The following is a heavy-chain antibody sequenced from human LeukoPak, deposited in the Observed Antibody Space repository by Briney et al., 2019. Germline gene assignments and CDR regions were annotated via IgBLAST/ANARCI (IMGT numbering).Heavy chain of an antibody. D-gene: IGHD3-22*01. CDR1: GFTFSSYG. Sequence: GGSLRLSCAASGFTFSSYGMHWVRQAPGKGLEWVAFIRYDGSNKYYADPVKGRFTISRDNSKNTLYLQMNSLRVEDTAVYYCARAGSGYRDSIDYWGQGTLVTVSS. CDR3: ARAGSGYRDSIDY. J-gene: IGHJ4*02. V-gene: IGHV3-30*02. CDR2: IRYDGSNK.